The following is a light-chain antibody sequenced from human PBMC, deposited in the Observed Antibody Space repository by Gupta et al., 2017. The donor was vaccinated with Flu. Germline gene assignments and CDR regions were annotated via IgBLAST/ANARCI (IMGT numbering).Light chain of an antibody. CDR3: LSADTSGNYWA. CDR1: SLTIKY. CDR2: KDN. V-gene: IGLV3-16*01. Sequence: GESLTIKYAYGYQQKAGQPHELVLYKDNQRTSGIPERFSGSASGTVVTVTITGVQAEDEADYYCLSADTSGNYWAFGGGTNLTV. J-gene: IGLJ3*02.